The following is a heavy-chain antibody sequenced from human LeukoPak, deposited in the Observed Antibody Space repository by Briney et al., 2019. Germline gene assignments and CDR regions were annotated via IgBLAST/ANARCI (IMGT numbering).Heavy chain of an antibody. D-gene: IGHD2-15*01. V-gene: IGHV4-39*01. CDR1: GGSISSSSYY. J-gene: IGHJ4*02. CDR2: IYYSGST. CDR3: ASNYCSGGSCYQHEYYFDY. Sequence: PSETLSLTCPVSGGSISSSSYYWGWIRQPPGKGLEWIGSIYYSGSTYYNPSLKSRVTISVDTSKNQFSLMLSSVTAADTAVYYCASNYCSGGSCYQHEYYFDYWGQGTLVTVSS.